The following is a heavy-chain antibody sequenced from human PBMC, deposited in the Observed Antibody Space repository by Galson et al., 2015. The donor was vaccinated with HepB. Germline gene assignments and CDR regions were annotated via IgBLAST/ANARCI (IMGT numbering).Heavy chain of an antibody. CDR2: IWYDGNNK. V-gene: IGHV3-33*01. CDR1: GFTFSSYG. J-gene: IGHJ4*02. Sequence: SLRLSCAASGFTFSSYGMHWVRQAPGKGLEWVAVIWYDGNNKYYADSVKGRFTISRDNSKNTLYLQMNSLRAEDTAVYYCARETSGSQFDYWGQGTLVTVSS. CDR3: ARETSGSQFDY. D-gene: IGHD1-26*01.